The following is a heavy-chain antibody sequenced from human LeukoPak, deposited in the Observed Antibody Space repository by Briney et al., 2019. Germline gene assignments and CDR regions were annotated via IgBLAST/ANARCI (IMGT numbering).Heavy chain of an antibody. CDR1: GFTFSNAW. V-gene: IGHV3-15*01. Sequence: GGSLRLSCAASGFTFSNAWMSWVRQAPWKGLEWVGSIKSKTDGGTTDYAAPVKSRFTISRDDSKITLYLQMNSLKAEDTAVYYCAKAPAPAARTECFQHWGQGTLVTVSS. CDR2: IKSKTDGGTT. D-gene: IGHD2-2*01. CDR3: AKAPAPAARTECFQH. J-gene: IGHJ1*01.